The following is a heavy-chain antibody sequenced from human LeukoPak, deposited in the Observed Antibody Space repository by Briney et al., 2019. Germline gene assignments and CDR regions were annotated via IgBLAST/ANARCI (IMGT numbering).Heavy chain of an antibody. V-gene: IGHV3-7*05. J-gene: IGHJ4*02. D-gene: IGHD3-10*01. Sequence: GGSLRLSCAASGFTFSIYWMSWVRQAPGKGLEWVAIIKPDGSEGYFVDSMKGRFTISRDNAENPLYLQLNSLRADDTAVYYCATDRGIRWGQGTLVTVS. CDR1: GFTFSIYW. CDR3: ATDRGIR. CDR2: IKPDGSEG.